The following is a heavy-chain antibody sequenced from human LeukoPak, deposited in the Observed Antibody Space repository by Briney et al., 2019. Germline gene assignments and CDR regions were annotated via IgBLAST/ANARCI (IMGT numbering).Heavy chain of an antibody. Sequence: GESLKISCKGSGYSFTSYWIGWVRQMPGKGLEWMGIIYPGDSDTRYSPSFQGQVTISADKSISTAYLQWSSLKASDTAMYYCARQLGEGRLGRLNWFDPWGQGALVTVSS. J-gene: IGHJ5*02. V-gene: IGHV5-51*01. D-gene: IGHD1-26*01. CDR2: IYPGDSDT. CDR3: ARQLGEGRLGRLNWFDP. CDR1: GYSFTSYW.